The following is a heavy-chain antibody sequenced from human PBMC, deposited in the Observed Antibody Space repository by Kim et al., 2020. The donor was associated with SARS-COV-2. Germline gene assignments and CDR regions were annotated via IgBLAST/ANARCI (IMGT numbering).Heavy chain of an antibody. Sequence: KSRVTIAVDTSKNQFSLKLSSVTAADTAVYYWARHPMITFGGVIAYFDYWGQGTLVTVSS. J-gene: IGHJ4*02. V-gene: IGHV4-59*08. CDR3: ARHPMITFGGVIAYFDY. D-gene: IGHD3-16*02.